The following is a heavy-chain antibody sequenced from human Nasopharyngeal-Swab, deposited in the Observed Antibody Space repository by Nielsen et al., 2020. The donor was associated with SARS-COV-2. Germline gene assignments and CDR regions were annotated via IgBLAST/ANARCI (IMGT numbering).Heavy chain of an antibody. CDR3: ARDERGYSYGYPDY. V-gene: IGHV3-11*06. CDR2: ISSSSYT. CDR1: GFTFSDYY. Sequence: GESLKISCAASGFTFSDYYMSWIRQAPGKGLEWVSYISSSSYTNYADSVKGRFTISRDNAKNSLYLQMNSLRAEDTAVYYCARDERGYSYGYPDYWGQGTLVTVSS. J-gene: IGHJ4*02. D-gene: IGHD5-18*01.